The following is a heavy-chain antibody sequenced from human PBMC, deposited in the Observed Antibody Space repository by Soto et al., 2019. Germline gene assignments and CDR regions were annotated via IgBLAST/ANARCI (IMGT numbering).Heavy chain of an antibody. D-gene: IGHD3-10*02. CDR2: ISSDGSNI. CDR3: ARDRLVFVDFGGMDV. J-gene: IGHJ6*02. Sequence: GGSLRLSCAASGFTFSSYWMHWVRQVPGKGLVWVARISSDGSNINYADSVKGRFTISRENAKNTLHLQMNSLSAEDTAVYYCARDRLVFVDFGGMDVWGQGTTVTVSS. CDR1: GFTFSSYW. V-gene: IGHV3-74*01.